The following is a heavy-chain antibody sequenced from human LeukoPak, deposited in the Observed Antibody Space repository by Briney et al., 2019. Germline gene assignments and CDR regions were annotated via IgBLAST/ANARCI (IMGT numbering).Heavy chain of an antibody. CDR3: ARDSSSRPFDY. J-gene: IGHJ4*02. V-gene: IGHV3-64*01. CDR1: GFTFSDYG. D-gene: IGHD6-19*01. Sequence: GGSLRLSCAASGFTFSDYGMHWVRQAPGKGLEYVSTISSNGGSTYYANSVKGRFTVSRDNSKNTLYLQMGSLIAEDMAVYYCARDSSSRPFDYWGQGTLVTVSS. CDR2: ISSNGGST.